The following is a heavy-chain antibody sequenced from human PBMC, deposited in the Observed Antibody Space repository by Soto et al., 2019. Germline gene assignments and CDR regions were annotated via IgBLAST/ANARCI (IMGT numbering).Heavy chain of an antibody. Sequence: GGSLRLSCAASGFTFSSYGMHWVRQAPGKGLEWVAVIWYDGSNKYYADSVKGRFTISRDNSKNTLYLQMNSLRAEDTAVYYCAREAGDWNYGYYYYGMDVWGQGTTVTVSS. CDR2: IWYDGSNK. D-gene: IGHD1-7*01. V-gene: IGHV3-33*01. CDR3: AREAGDWNYGYYYYGMDV. CDR1: GFTFSSYG. J-gene: IGHJ6*02.